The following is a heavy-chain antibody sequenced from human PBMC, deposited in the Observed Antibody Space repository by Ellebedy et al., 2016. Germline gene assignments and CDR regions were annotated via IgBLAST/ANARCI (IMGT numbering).Heavy chain of an antibody. CDR2: ISSDGNDK. CDR3: ARGTSDWAGVDY. CDR1: GFTFSNYV. D-gene: IGHD6-19*01. V-gene: IGHV3-30-3*01. J-gene: IGHJ4*02. Sequence: GESLKISCAASGFTFSNYVIHCVRQAPGKGLEWVAVISSDGNDKYYADSVRGRFTISRDNSKNTLYLEMNSLRVEDTALYYCARGTSDWAGVDYWGQGTLVTVSS.